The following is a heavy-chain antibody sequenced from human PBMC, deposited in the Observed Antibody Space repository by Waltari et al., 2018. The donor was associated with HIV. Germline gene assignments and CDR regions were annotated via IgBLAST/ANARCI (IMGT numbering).Heavy chain of an antibody. CDR2: INSDGSST. Sequence: EVQLVASGGGLVQPGGSLRLSCAVSGFTFSSYWKHWVRQAPGKGLVWVSRINSDGSSTSYADSVKGRFTISRDNAKNTLYLQMNSLRAEDTAVYYCARAGRDGKLPPDYWGQGTLVTVSS. D-gene: IGHD1-7*01. CDR1: GFTFSSYW. V-gene: IGHV3-74*01. J-gene: IGHJ4*02. CDR3: ARAGRDGKLPPDY.